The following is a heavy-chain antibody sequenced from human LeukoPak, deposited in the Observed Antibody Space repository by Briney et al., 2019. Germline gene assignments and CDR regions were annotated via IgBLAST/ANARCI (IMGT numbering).Heavy chain of an antibody. CDR3: ARGPNTYYYDSSGYYFP. CDR2: INHSGSA. V-gene: IGHV4-34*01. J-gene: IGHJ5*02. CDR1: GGSFSDYY. Sequence: SETLSLTCAVYGGSFSDYYWGWIRQPPGKGLEWIGEINHSGSANYNPSLKSRVTVSVDTSKNQFSLKLSSVTAADTAVYYCARGPNTYYYDSSGYYFPWGQGTLVTVSS. D-gene: IGHD3-22*01.